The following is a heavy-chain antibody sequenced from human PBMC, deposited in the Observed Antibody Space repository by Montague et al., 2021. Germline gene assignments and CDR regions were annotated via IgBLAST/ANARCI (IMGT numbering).Heavy chain of an antibody. J-gene: IGHJ4*02. CDR3: ANARVAVAGAEDY. CDR1: GFTFRSYA. D-gene: IGHD6-19*01. CDR2: ITASGATT. V-gene: IGHV3-23*01. Sequence: YLRISWAASGFTFRSYAMSWVRQSAGKGLEWVSTITASGATTYYEDSVKGRFTISRDNSKNTLYLQMNSLRAEDTAIYFCANARVAVAGAEDYWGQGALVTVSS.